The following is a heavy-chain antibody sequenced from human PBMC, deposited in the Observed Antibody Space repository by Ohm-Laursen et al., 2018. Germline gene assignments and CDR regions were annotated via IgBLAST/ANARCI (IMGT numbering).Heavy chain of an antibody. V-gene: IGHV3-73*01. CDR1: GFTFSSYW. J-gene: IGHJ6*02. D-gene: IGHD2-15*01. CDR3: SRRMIHPTHGFYSLDV. Sequence: SLRLSCAASGFTFSSYWMSWVHQASGKGLEWVGRIKTKRERYATAYRASVEGRFTLSRDNSKSTAYLQMNSLEIEDTAIYYCSRRMIHPTHGFYSLDVWAKGPRSPSP. CDR2: IKTKRERYAT.